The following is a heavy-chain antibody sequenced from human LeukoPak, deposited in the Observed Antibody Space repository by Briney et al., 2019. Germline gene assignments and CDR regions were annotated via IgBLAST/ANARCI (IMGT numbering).Heavy chain of an antibody. V-gene: IGHV3-7*01. J-gene: IGHJ4*02. D-gene: IGHD6-13*01. CDR3: ARDKTLVQYYFDY. CDR2: IKQDGSEK. Sequence: PGGSLRLSCAASGFTFSSYWMSWVRQAPGKGLECVANIKQDGSEKYYVDSVKGRFTISRDNAKNSLYLQMYSLRAEDTAVYYCARDKTLVQYYFDYWGQGTLVTVSS. CDR1: GFTFSSYW.